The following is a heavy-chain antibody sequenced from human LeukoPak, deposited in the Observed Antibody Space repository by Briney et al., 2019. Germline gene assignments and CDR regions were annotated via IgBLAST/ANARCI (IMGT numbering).Heavy chain of an antibody. CDR1: GFTFSSYA. Sequence: GRSLRLSCAASGFTFSSYAMHWVRQAPGKGLEWVAVISYDGSNKYYADSVKGRFTISRDNSKNTLYLQMNSLRAGDTAVYYCAGDRNYGGNSTGFDPWGQGTLVTVSS. V-gene: IGHV3-30-3*01. D-gene: IGHD4-23*01. J-gene: IGHJ5*02. CDR3: AGDRNYGGNSTGFDP. CDR2: ISYDGSNK.